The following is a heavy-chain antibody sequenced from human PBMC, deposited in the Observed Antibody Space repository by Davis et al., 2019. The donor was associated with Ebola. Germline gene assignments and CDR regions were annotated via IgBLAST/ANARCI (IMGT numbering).Heavy chain of an antibody. CDR3: ARRRIAAAPYYYYGMDV. D-gene: IGHD6-13*01. J-gene: IGHJ6*02. CDR2: IHPGDSDT. CDR1: GYSFTSYW. Sequence: GESLKISCKGSGYSFTSYWIGWVRQTPGKGLEWMGIIHPGDSDTRYSPSFQGQVTITADNTITTAYLQWSSLEASDTAIYYCARRRIAAAPYYYYGMDVWGQGTTVTVSS. V-gene: IGHV5-51*01.